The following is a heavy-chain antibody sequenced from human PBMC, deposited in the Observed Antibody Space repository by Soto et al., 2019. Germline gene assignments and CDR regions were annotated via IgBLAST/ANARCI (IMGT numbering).Heavy chain of an antibody. CDR3: ATDSSSSPSVIDY. Sequence: SVKVSCKASGGTFSSYAISWVRQAPGQGLEWMGGIIPIFGTANYAQKFQGRVTITADESTSTAYMELSSLRSEDTAVYYCATDSSSSPSVIDYWGQGTLVTVSS. J-gene: IGHJ4*02. CDR2: IIPIFGTA. V-gene: IGHV1-69*13. D-gene: IGHD6-6*01. CDR1: GGTFSSYA.